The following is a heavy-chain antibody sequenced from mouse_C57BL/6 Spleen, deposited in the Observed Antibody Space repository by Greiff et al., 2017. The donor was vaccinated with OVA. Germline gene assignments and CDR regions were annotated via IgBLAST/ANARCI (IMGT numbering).Heavy chain of an antibody. CDR2: ISYDGSN. CDR1: GYSITSGYY. J-gene: IGHJ1*03. Sequence: EVQLQQSGPGLVKPSQSLSLTCSVTGYSITSGYYWNWIRQFPGNKLEWMGYISYDGSNNYNPSLKNRISITRDTSKNQFFLKLNSVTTEDTATYYCARDGGNYVWYFDVWGTGTTVTVSS. D-gene: IGHD2-1*01. V-gene: IGHV3-6*01. CDR3: ARDGGNYVWYFDV.